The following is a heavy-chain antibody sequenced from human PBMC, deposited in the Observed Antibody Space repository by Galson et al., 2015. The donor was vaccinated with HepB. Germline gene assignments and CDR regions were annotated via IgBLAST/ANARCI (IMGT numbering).Heavy chain of an antibody. CDR1: GGSISSSSYY. CDR2: IYYSGST. V-gene: IGHV4-39*02. Sequence: ETLALTCTVSGGSISSSSYYWGWIRQPPGKGLEWIGRIYYSGSTHYNPALKSRVTISVDTSKNHFSLKVSVVTAAATAVYYCARRGQWLGHCYFDDWGQGTLVTVSS. CDR3: ARRGQWLGHCYFDD. D-gene: IGHD6-19*01. J-gene: IGHJ4*02.